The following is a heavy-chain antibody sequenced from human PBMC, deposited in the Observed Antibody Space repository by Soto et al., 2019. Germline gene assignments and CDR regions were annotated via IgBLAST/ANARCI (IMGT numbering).Heavy chain of an antibody. CDR2: IYPGDSDT. V-gene: IGHV5-51*07. Sequence: GHSLKLYGTRSGYQFGNYWIGSVHQLPGKGPEWMGIIYPGDSDTKYNPSFQGQVTISADKSITTTYLQWSSLKASDTATYYCARMMAASGTAFDYCGQGALVTVSP. CDR3: ARMMAASGTAFDY. CDR1: GYQFGNYW. J-gene: IGHJ4*02. D-gene: IGHD6-13*01.